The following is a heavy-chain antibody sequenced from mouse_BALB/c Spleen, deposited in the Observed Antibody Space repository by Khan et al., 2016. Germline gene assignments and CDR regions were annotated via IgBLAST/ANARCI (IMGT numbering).Heavy chain of an antibody. J-gene: IGHJ4*01. V-gene: IGHV7-3*02. CDR3: ERGYGSRAYAMDY. CDR2: IRNKANGYTT. CDR1: GFTFTDYY. D-gene: IGHD1-1*01. Sequence: EVELVESGGGLVQPGGSLRLSCATSGFTFTDYYMSWVRQPPGKALEWLGFIRNKANGYTTEYSASVKGRFTISRDNSQSILYLQMNTLRAEDSATYYCERGYGSRAYAMDYWGHGTSVTVSS.